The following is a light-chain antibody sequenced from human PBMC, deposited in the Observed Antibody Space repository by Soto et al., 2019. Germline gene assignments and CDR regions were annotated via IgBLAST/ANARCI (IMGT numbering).Light chain of an antibody. J-gene: IGKJ1*01. Sequence: EIVMTQSPATLSVSPGERDTLSCRASQSVSSNLAWYQQKPGQAPRLLIYGASTRATGIPARFSGSGSGTEFTLTISSLQAEDFAVYYCQQYNNWGRTFGQGTKVEIK. V-gene: IGKV3-15*01. CDR1: QSVSSN. CDR3: QQYNNWGRT. CDR2: GAS.